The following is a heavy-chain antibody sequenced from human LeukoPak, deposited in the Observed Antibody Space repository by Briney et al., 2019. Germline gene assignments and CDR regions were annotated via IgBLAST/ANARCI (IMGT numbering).Heavy chain of an antibody. V-gene: IGHV4-59*01. D-gene: IGHD3-22*01. CDR3: ARVDYDSSGYFGY. CDR1: GGSISTFY. J-gene: IGHJ4*02. CDR2: VYYSGST. Sequence: SETLSLTCTVSGGSISTFYWSWLRQPPGKQLEWIGYVYYSGSTNYNPSFKTRVTISVDTSKNQFSLKLSSVTPADTAVYYCARVDYDSSGYFGYWGQGTLVTVSS.